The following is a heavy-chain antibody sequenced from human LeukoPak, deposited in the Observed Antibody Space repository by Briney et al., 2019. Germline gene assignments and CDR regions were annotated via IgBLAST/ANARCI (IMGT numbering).Heavy chain of an antibody. CDR3: ASSGSYRFDY. V-gene: IGHV3-23*01. J-gene: IGHJ4*02. Sequence: PGGSLRLSCAASGFAFSSFAMSWVRQAPGKGLEWVSAISGSGGSTYYADSVKGRFTISRDNSKNTLYLQMNSLRAEDTAVYYCASSGSYRFDYWGQGTLVTVSS. D-gene: IGHD1-26*01. CDR2: ISGSGGST. CDR1: GFAFSSFA.